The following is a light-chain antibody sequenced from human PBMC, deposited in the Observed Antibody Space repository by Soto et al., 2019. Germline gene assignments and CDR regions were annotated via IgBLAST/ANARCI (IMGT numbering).Light chain of an antibody. J-gene: IGLJ1*01. V-gene: IGLV2-14*01. CDR1: SSHVGGYNS. CDR3: SSYTNRITFEYI. Sequence: VLIPPASVCGSPRQSIAIASTVTSSHVGGYNSVSWYQQHPGKAPKLMIYEVSNRPSGVSNRLSRSKSGTTASLTMSGLQTEDEDDYYCSSYTNRITFEYIFGTGTKVTVL. CDR2: EVS.